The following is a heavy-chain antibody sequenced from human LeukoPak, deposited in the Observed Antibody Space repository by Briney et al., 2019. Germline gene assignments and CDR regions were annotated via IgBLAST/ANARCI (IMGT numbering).Heavy chain of an antibody. J-gene: IGHJ4*02. CDR1: GFSFRTYG. CDR3: AKNDVSVNQWLFES. Sequence: GGSLRLSCAASGFSFRTYGFHWVRQAPGKGLEWAAFIQSDGTNTYYGDSVKGGFTISRDNSKNTVELQMNSLRPDDTALYYSAKNDVSVNQWLFESWRQRPLDTV. CDR2: IQSDGTNT. V-gene: IGHV3-30*02. D-gene: IGHD6-19*01.